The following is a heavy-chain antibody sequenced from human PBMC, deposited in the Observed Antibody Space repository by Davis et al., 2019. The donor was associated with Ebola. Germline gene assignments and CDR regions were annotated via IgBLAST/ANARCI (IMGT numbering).Heavy chain of an antibody. J-gene: IGHJ6*02. D-gene: IGHD6-13*01. Sequence: MPGGSLRLSCAVYGGSFSGYYWSWIRQPPGKGLEWIGEINHSGSTNYNPSLKSRVTISVDTSKNQFSLKLSSVTAADTAVYYCARSSSWYGWVYYYGMDVWGQGTTVTVSS. CDR1: GGSFSGYY. CDR2: INHSGST. V-gene: IGHV4-34*01. CDR3: ARSSSWYGWVYYYGMDV.